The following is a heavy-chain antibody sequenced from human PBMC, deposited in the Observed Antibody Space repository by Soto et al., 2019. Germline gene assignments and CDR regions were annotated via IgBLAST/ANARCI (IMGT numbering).Heavy chain of an antibody. D-gene: IGHD6-19*01. J-gene: IGHJ4*02. CDR2: IIPIFGTA. Sequence: SVKVSCKASGGTFSIYAISCVRRAPLQGLEWMGGIIPIFGTANYAQKFQGRVTITADKSTSTAYMELSSLRSEDTALYYCARVDRSGWTPNFFDSWGQGTLVTVSS. V-gene: IGHV1-69*06. CDR1: GGTFSIYA. CDR3: ARVDRSGWTPNFFDS.